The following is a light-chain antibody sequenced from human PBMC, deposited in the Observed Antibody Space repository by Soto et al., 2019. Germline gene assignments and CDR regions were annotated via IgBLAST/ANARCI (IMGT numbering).Light chain of an antibody. CDR2: KAS. CDR3: KKYNSYWT. Sequence: DIQMTQSPSTLSASVGDRVTITCRASQSISSWLAWYQQKPGKAPKLLIYKASSLESGVPSRFSGSGSGTKFTLTISSLQPDDFATYYCKKYNSYWTFGQGTKVDIK. J-gene: IGKJ1*01. CDR1: QSISSW. V-gene: IGKV1-5*03.